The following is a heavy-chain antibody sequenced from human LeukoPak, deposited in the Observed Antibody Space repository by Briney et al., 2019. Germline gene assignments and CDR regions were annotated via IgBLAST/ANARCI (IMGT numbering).Heavy chain of an antibody. CDR1: GFTFWSFA. D-gene: IGHD2-15*01. CDR2: MSSGSSSN. CDR3: ARDRPTGASRVFVVE. J-gene: IGHJ4*02. V-gene: IGHV3-21*01. Sequence: PGGSVTLSCTASGFTFWSFAMMWLPPAPGKGLEGISSMSSGSSSNYYSDSVRRRFTISRDNAKHSLSLEMNNLRAEDTAMYYCARDRPTGASRVFVVEWGEGTLVTASS.